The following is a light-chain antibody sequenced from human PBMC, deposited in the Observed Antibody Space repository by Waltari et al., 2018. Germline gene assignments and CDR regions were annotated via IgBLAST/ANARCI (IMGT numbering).Light chain of an antibody. J-gene: IGKJ4*01. CDR2: WAS. CDR1: ESVLYSSNNKNH. Sequence: DIVMTQSPESLAVSLGERATISCKTSESVLYSSNNKNHLAWYQQKPWHPPMLLLNWASTRESGVPDRFIGSGSETDVTLTVTSLQAEDVAVYYCQQYYNTHLTFGGGTKVEVK. CDR3: QQYYNTHLT. V-gene: IGKV4-1*01.